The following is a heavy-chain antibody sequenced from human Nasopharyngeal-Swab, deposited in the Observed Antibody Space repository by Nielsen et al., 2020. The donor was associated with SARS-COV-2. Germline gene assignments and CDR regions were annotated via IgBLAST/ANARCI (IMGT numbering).Heavy chain of an antibody. D-gene: IGHD1-14*01. CDR1: GFTFRSYT. Sequence: GESLKISCAASGFTFRSYTLNWVRQAPGKGLEWVSYISSSSTTIYYTGSVRGRFTISRDNAKNSLFLQMNSLRDEDTAVYYCARDIYTGAYGMDVWGQGTTVTVSS. CDR3: ARDIYTGAYGMDV. V-gene: IGHV3-48*02. J-gene: IGHJ6*02. CDR2: ISSSSTTI.